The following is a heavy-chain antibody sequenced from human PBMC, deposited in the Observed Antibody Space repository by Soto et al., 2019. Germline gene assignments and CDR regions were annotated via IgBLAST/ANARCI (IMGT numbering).Heavy chain of an antibody. CDR1: GNPFIRYS. CDR3: VWSCTDGICSEY. CDR2: FSVYNGNT. J-gene: IGHJ4*02. V-gene: IGHV1-18*04. Sequence: ASVKVPCKASGNPFIRYSISWVRQAPGQWLELMGRFSVYNGNTIYAQKFHDRLTVTTDTSTTTAYMELRSLTSDDTAVYYCVWSCTDGICSEYWGQGTLVNVSS. D-gene: IGHD2-15*01.